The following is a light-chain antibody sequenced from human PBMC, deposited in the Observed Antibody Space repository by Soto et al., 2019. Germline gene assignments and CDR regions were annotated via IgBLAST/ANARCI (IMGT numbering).Light chain of an antibody. J-gene: IGLJ1*01. CDR1: SSDVGAYNY. CDR3: SSYTTSSTYV. CDR2: DVT. V-gene: IGLV2-14*03. Sequence: SVLTQPASVSGSPGQSITISCTGTSSDVGAYNYVSWYQQHPGKAPKLMIYDVTNRPSGVSNRFSGSKSGYTASLTISGLQAEDEADYYCSSYTTSSTYVFGTGTKVNV.